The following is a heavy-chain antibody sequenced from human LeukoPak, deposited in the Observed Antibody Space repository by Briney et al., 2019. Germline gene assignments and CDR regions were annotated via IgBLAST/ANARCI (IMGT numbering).Heavy chain of an antibody. CDR3: AKDSSPKYSSSSPGY. J-gene: IGHJ4*02. Sequence: PGGSLRLSCAASGFTFSSYGMHWVRQAPGKGLEWVAVISYDGSNKYYADSVKGRFTISRDNSKNTLYLQMNSLRAEDTAVYYCAKDSSPKYSSSSPGYWGQGTLVTVSS. V-gene: IGHV3-30*18. CDR1: GFTFSSYG. CDR2: ISYDGSNK. D-gene: IGHD6-13*01.